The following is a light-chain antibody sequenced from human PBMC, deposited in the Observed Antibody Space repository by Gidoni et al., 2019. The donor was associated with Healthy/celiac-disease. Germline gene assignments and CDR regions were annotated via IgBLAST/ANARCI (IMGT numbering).Light chain of an antibody. Sequence: AIQLTHSPSSLSASVGDRVPITCRASQGISSALAWYQQKPGKAPKLLIYDASSLESGVPSRFSGSGSGTDFTLIISSLQPEDFATYYWQQFNSYPLTFGGGTKVEIK. V-gene: IGKV1-13*02. J-gene: IGKJ4*01. CDR1: QGISSA. CDR3: QQFNSYPLT. CDR2: DAS.